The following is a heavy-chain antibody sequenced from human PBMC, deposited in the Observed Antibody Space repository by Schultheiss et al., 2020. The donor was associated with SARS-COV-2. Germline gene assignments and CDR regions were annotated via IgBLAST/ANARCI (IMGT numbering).Heavy chain of an antibody. V-gene: IGHV3-23*01. CDR2: ISGSGGST. CDR3: AKDEQWLVGMYYYYGMDV. CDR1: GFTFSSYG. Sequence: GGSLRLSCAASGFTFSSYGMSWVRQAPGKGLEWVSAISGSGGSTYYADSVKGRFTISRDNSKNTLYLQMNSLRAEDTAVYYCAKDEQWLVGMYYYYGMDVWGQGTTVTVSS. D-gene: IGHD6-19*01. J-gene: IGHJ6*02.